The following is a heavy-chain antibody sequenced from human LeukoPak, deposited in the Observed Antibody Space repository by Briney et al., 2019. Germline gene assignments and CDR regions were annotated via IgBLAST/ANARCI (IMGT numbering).Heavy chain of an antibody. V-gene: IGHV3-23*01. D-gene: IGHD6-19*01. CDR2: ISGSRGST. CDR1: GFTFSSYA. CDR3: AKHYSSGWYTSDN. J-gene: IGHJ4*02. Sequence: GGSLRLSCAASGFTFSSYAMSWVRQAPGKGLEWVSAISGSRGSTYYADFVKGRFTIYRDNPKNTLYLQMNSLRVEDTAVYYCAKHYSSGWYTSDNWGQGTLVTVSS.